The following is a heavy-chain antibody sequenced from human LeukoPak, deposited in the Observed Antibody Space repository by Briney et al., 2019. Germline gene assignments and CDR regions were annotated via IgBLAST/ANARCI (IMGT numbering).Heavy chain of an antibody. CDR2: NYNSRST. CDR3: ARGTSENHYDSSRRRLYDY. D-gene: IGHD3-22*01. Sequence: SETLSLTCTVFGGSVSTYYWSWLRQPPGKGLEWIGYNYNSRSTNYNPALWGRVTISVGTSKNQFSLNLSSVTAADTALYFCARGTSENHYDSSRRRLYDYWGQGILVTVSS. V-gene: IGHV4-59*02. J-gene: IGHJ4*02. CDR1: GGSVSTYY.